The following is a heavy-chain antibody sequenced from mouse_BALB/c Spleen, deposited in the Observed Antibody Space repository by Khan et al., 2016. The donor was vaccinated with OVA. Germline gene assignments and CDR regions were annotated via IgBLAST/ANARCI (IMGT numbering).Heavy chain of an antibody. CDR3: AREEALYHFDH. V-gene: IGHV1-76*01. D-gene: IGHD3-2*02. CDR1: GYTFTSYW. J-gene: IGHJ2*01. CDR2: IYPGTDNS. Sequence: VQLKQSGAELVRPGASVKLSCKTSGYTFTSYWIHWVKQRSGQGLEWIARIYPGTDNSYYNEKFKDKATLTADKSSSTAYMQLSSLKSEDSDVXFCAREEALYHFDHWGQGTTLTVSS.